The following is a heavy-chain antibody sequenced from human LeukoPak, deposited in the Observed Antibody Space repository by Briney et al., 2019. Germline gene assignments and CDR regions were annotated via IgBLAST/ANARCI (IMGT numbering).Heavy chain of an antibody. V-gene: IGHV3-7*04. Sequence: PGGSLRLSCAASGFTFSRFWMSWVRQAPGQGLEWVANIKQDGSEKYYVDSVKGRFTISRDNAKNSLYLQMNSLRAEDTAVFYCARDGTYTDYDPDFDIWGQGTLVTVSS. CDR1: GFTFSRFW. J-gene: IGHJ4*02. CDR2: IKQDGSEK. D-gene: IGHD5-12*01. CDR3: ARDGTYTDYDPDFDI.